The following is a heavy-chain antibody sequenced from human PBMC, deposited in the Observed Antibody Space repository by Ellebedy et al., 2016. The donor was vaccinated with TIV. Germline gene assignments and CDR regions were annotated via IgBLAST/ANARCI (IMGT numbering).Heavy chain of an antibody. CDR3: AKFRGLLWFGDFTDD. Sequence: GESLKISCAASGFTFSSYAMSWVRQAPGQGLEWVSGINANGVSTSYADSVEGRFTISRDNSKDTLFLQMNSLRVEDTAVYFCAKFRGLLWFGDFTDDWGQGTLVTVSS. CDR1: GFTFSSYA. D-gene: IGHD3-10*01. V-gene: IGHV3-23*01. CDR2: INANGVST. J-gene: IGHJ1*01.